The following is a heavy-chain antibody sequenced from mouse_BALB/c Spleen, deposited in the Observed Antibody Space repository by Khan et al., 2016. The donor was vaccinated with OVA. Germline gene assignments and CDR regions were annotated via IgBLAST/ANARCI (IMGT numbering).Heavy chain of an antibody. V-gene: IGHV5-6*01. CDR2: VSTGGHYT. CDR1: GFTFSTYG. D-gene: IGHD1-1*01. Sequence: EVELVESGGDVVKPGGSLKLSCAASGFTFSTYGMSWVRQTPDKRLEWVATVSTGGHYTYYPATVRGRFTISRDNAKNTLYQQMSSLKSEDTAMFYCARLAYFYDSEGFAYWGQGTLVTVSA. J-gene: IGHJ3*01. CDR3: ARLAYFYDSEGFAY.